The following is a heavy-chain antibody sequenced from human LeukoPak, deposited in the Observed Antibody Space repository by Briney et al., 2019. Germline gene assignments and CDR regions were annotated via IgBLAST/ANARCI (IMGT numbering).Heavy chain of an antibody. V-gene: IGHV3-64D*09. D-gene: IGHD1-14*01. CDR1: GFTFSTSA. CDR2: INSNGGST. J-gene: IGHJ4*02. Sequence: GGSLRLSCSASGFTFSTSAMHWVRQAPGKRLEYVSSINSNGGSTYQADSVKGRFTISRDNSKNTLYLQMSSLRDEDTAVYYCVKDGPGVYDYWGQGTLVIVSS. CDR3: VKDGPGVYDY.